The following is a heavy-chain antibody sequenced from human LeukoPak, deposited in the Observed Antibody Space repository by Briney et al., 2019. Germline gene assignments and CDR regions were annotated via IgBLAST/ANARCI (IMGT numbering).Heavy chain of an antibody. V-gene: IGHV4-61*02. CDR2: IYTSGST. D-gene: IGHD3-10*01. CDR1: GGSISSGSYY. CDR3: AREPAAGSGNY. J-gene: IGHJ4*02. Sequence: TSETLSLTCTVSGGSISSGSYYWSWIRQPAGKGLEWIGRIYTSGSTNYNPSLKSRVTISVDTSKNQFSLRLSSVTAADTAVYYCAREPAAGSGNYWGQGTLVTVSS.